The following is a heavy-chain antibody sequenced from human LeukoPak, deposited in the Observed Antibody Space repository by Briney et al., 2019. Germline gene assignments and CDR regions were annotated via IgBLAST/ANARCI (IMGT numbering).Heavy chain of an antibody. Sequence: GGSLRLSCAVSGFTFSSYAMSWVRQAPGKGLEWVSIISSSGGTTYYADSVKGRFTISRDNSKNTLFLQMNSLRAEDAAVYYCAKLFKLDSGWSNPRYYFDYWGQGTLLTVSS. CDR1: GFTFSSYA. V-gene: IGHV3-23*01. CDR2: ISSSGGTT. CDR3: AKLFKLDSGWSNPRYYFDY. D-gene: IGHD6-19*01. J-gene: IGHJ4*02.